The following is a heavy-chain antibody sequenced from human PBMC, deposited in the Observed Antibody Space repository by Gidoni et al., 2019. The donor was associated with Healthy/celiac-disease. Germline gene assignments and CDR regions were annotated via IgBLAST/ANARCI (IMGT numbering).Heavy chain of an antibody. CDR2: ISYDGSNK. V-gene: IGHV3-30*03. J-gene: IGHJ3*02. CDR1: GFTFRSYG. Sequence: QVQLVESGGGVVQPGRSLRLSCAASGFTFRSYGMHWVRQAPGQGLEWVAVISYDGSNKYYADSVKGRFTISRDNSKNTLYLRMNSLRAEDTAVYYCATRTAMIVVARDAFDIWGQGTMVTVSS. D-gene: IGHD3-22*01. CDR3: ATRTAMIVVARDAFDI.